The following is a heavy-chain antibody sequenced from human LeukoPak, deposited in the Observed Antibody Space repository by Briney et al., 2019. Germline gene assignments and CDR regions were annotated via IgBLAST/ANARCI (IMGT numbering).Heavy chain of an antibody. CDR1: GYSFTSYW. J-gene: IGHJ6*02. CDR3: ARQCSSTSCYAGFYGMDV. V-gene: IGHV5-51*01. Sequence: GESLKISCKGSGYSFTSYWIGWVRQMPGKGLEWMGIIYPGDSDTRYSPSFQGQVTTSADKSISTAYLQWSSLKASDTAMYYCARQCSSTSCYAGFYGMDVWGQGTTVTVSS. D-gene: IGHD2-2*01. CDR2: IYPGDSDT.